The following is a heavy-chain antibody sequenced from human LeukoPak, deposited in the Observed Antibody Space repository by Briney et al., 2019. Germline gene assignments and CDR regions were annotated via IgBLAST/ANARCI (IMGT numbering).Heavy chain of an antibody. CDR2: ISYDGRNE. J-gene: IGHJ4*02. CDR3: AREDKGQVYFDY. V-gene: IGHV3-30*04. CDR1: GFTSRSYA. Sequence: PGGSLRLSCAASGFTSRSYAMHWVRQAPGKGLEWVSVISYDGRNEYYADSVKGRFTISRDNSKNTQYLQMNSLRAEDTAVYYCAREDKGQVYFDYWGQGTPVTVSS.